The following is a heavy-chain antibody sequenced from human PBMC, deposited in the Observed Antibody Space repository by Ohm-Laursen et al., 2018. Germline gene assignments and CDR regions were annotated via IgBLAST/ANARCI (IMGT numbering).Heavy chain of an antibody. D-gene: IGHD4-17*01. CDR3: ARGAPFYGGFDY. Sequence: SRRLSCAATGFTFRTYSMNWVRQSPGKGLEWLSYIDASGGTIYYADSVKGRLTISRDNAKNSLYLQMSGLRGEDTAVYYCARGAPFYGGFDYWCQGTLVTVSS. CDR1: GFTFRTYS. CDR2: IDASGGTI. J-gene: IGHJ4*02. V-gene: IGHV3-48*01.